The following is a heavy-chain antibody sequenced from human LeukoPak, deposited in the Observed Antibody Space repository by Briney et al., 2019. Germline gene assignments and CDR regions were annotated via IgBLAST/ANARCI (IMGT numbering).Heavy chain of an antibody. J-gene: IGHJ4*02. Sequence: GPSVTVSSKVSGYTLTELSMHWVRQAPGKGLEWMGGFHPEDGETIYAKKFQGRVTMTEDTSTDTAYMERSSLGSEDTAVYYCATDSSSGWYYYWGQGTLVTVSS. CDR3: ATDSSSGWYYY. CDR1: GYTLTELS. CDR2: FHPEDGET. D-gene: IGHD6-19*01. V-gene: IGHV1-24*01.